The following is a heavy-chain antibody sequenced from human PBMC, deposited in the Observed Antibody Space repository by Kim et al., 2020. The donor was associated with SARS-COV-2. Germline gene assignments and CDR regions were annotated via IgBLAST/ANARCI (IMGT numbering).Heavy chain of an antibody. CDR1: GGSFSGYY. V-gene: IGHV4-34*01. Sequence: SETLSLTCAVYGGSFSGYYWSWIRQPPGKGLEWIGEINHSGSTNYNPSLKSRVTISVDTSKNQFSLKLSSVTAADTAVYYCARGNGLWFGEFTYYFDYWG. CDR3: ARGNGLWFGEFTYYFDY. J-gene: IGHJ4*01. D-gene: IGHD3-10*01. CDR2: INHSGST.